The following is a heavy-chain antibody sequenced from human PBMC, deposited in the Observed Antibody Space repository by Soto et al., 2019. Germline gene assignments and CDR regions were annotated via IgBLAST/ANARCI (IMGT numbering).Heavy chain of an antibody. J-gene: IGHJ4*02. V-gene: IGHV3-74*01. CDR3: ARPRYDGSGTLFDH. CDR1: GLTFSSYW. CDR2: INGDGSTT. Sequence: EVQLVESGGGLVQPGGSLRLSCAASGLTFSSYWMHWVRQAPGKGLVWVSRINGDGSTTSYADSVKGRFIISRDNAKNMLYLQMNSLRAEDTAVYYCARPRYDGSGTLFDHWGQGTLVTVSS. D-gene: IGHD3-22*01.